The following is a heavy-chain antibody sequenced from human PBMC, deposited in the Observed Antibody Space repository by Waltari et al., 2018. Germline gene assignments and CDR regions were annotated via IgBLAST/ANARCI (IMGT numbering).Heavy chain of an antibody. Sequence: EVQLVESGGGLVKPGGSLRLSCAASGFSFSDFSMNWVRQAPGKGLDYVSSISSGSDYIYYSDSVKGRFTISRDNANNSLYLQMNSLRAEDTAVYYCARDHYTGGDLDYWGQGTLVTVSA. V-gene: IGHV3-21*01. CDR3: ARDHYTGGDLDY. CDR2: ISSGSDYI. D-gene: IGHD4-4*01. CDR1: GFSFSDFS. J-gene: IGHJ4*02.